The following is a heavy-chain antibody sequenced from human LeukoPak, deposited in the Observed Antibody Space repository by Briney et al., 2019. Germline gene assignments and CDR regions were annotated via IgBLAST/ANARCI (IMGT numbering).Heavy chain of an antibody. V-gene: IGHV4-30-4*08. Sequence: SQTLSLTCTVSGGSISSGDYYWSWIRQPPGKGLEWIGYIYYSGSTYYNPSLKSRVTISVDTSKNQFSLKLSSVTAADTAVYYYARAAYYYDSSGYYPDAFDIWGQGTMVTVSS. D-gene: IGHD3-22*01. CDR2: IYYSGST. CDR3: ARAAYYYDSSGYYPDAFDI. CDR1: GGSISSGDYY. J-gene: IGHJ3*02.